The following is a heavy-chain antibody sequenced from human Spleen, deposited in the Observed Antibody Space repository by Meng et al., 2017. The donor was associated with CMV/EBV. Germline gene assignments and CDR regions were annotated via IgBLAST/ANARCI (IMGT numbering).Heavy chain of an antibody. Sequence: GGSLRLSCAVSGFPFSNYAMTWVRQAPGKGLEWVAVISGSGRSTDYADSVKGRFTISRDNSKNTLYLQMNSLRAEDSALYYCAKDYVYHSLFFFDSWGQGTLVTVSS. D-gene: IGHD3-16*01. CDR2: ISGSGRST. V-gene: IGHV3-23*01. CDR1: GFPFSNYA. J-gene: IGHJ4*02. CDR3: AKDYVYHSLFFFDS.